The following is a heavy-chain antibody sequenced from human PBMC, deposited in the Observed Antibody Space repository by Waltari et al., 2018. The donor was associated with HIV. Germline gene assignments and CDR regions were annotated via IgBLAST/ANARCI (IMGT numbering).Heavy chain of an antibody. Sequence: QVQLQESGPGLVKPSETLSLTCTVSGGSISSYYWRWIRPPPGKGLEWIGYIYYSGSTNYNPSLKSRVTISVDTSKNQFSLKLSSVTAADTAVYYCAREGGSGYEIQGNFDYWGQGTLVTVSS. CDR2: IYYSGST. J-gene: IGHJ4*02. D-gene: IGHD5-12*01. V-gene: IGHV4-59*01. CDR3: AREGGSGYEIQGNFDY. CDR1: GGSISSYY.